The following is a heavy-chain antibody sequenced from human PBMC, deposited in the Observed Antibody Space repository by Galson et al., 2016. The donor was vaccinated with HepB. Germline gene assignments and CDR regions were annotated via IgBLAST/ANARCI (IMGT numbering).Heavy chain of an antibody. CDR3: ARLVRGDAFDI. V-gene: IGHV5-51*01. Sequence: QSGAEVKQPGESLKISCKASGYKFTSYWIGWVRQMPGKGLEWMGIIYPGDSDTKYSPAFQGQVTISADTSTNTAYLQWSSLKASDTAIYYCARLVRGDAFDIWGQGTLVIVSS. CDR1: GYKFTSYW. D-gene: IGHD3-10*01. CDR2: IYPGDSDT. J-gene: IGHJ3*02.